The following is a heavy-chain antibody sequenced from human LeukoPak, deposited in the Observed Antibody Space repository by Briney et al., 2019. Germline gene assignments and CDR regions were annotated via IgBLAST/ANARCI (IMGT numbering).Heavy chain of an antibody. CDR1: GLTFNIYD. Sequence: GGSLRLSCAASGLTFNIYDMHWVRQAPGKGLEWVSVISAGGGTKDYADSVRGRFTVSRDNSGNTLFLQMNSLRAEDTAIYYCAKDQEGYHRPIDYWGQGTLVTVSS. CDR3: AKDQEGYHRPIDY. CDR2: ISAGGGTK. D-gene: IGHD5-24*01. J-gene: IGHJ4*02. V-gene: IGHV3-23*01.